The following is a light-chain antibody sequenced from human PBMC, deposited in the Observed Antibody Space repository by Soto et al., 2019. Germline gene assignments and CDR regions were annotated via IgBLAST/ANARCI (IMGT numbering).Light chain of an antibody. CDR1: QSVSSN. Sequence: IVLTQSPATLSLSAGERATLSCRASQSVSSNLAWYQQKPGQAPRLLTFDAYNRATGIPGRFSGSGSGTDFTLTISSLQNEDFAVYYCQQRSNWTITFRQGTRLEIK. CDR3: QQRSNWTIT. CDR2: DAY. V-gene: IGKV3-11*01. J-gene: IGKJ5*01.